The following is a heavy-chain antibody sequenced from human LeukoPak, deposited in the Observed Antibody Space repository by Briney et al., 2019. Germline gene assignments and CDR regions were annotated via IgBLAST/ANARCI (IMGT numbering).Heavy chain of an antibody. CDR2: INYGGTT. CDR3: ARRGGTYAHLDY. J-gene: IGHJ4*02. CDR1: GGSISSSNYY. D-gene: IGHD1-1*01. V-gene: IGHV4-39*01. Sequence: PSETLSLTCTVSGGSISSSNYYWSWIRQPPGRELEWIASINYGGTTYYNPSLKSRVTISVDTSKNQFSLNLSSVTAADTAVYYCARRGGTYAHLDYWGQGTLVTASS.